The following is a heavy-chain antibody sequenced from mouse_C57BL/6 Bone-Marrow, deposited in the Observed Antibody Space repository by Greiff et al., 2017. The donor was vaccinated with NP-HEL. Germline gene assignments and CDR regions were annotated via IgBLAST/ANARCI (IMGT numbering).Heavy chain of an antibody. D-gene: IGHD1-2*01. J-gene: IGHJ4*01. CDR3: TNYYGSYAMYY. V-gene: IGHV5-9-1*02. CDR1: GFTFSSYA. Sequence: EVKVEESGEGLVKPGGSLKLSCAASGFTFSSYAMSWVRQTPEKRLEWVAYISSGGDYIYYADTVKGRFTISRDNARNTLYLQMSSLKSEDTAMYYCTNYYGSYAMYYWGQGTSVTVSS. CDR2: ISSGGDYI.